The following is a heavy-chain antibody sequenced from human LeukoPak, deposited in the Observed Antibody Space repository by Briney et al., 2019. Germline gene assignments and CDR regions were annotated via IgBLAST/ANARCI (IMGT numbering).Heavy chain of an antibody. CDR1: GSTFSSYW. J-gene: IGHJ6*03. CDR2: IKQDGSEK. V-gene: IGHV3-7*01. D-gene: IGHD6-19*01. Sequence: PGGSLRLSCAASGSTFSSYWMSWVRQAPGKGLEWVANIKQDGSEKYYVDSVKGRFTISRDNAKNSLYLQMNSLRAEDTAVYYRARDVVAGGWYVGYYYYYMDVWGKGTTVTVSS. CDR3: ARDVVAGGWYVGYYYYYMDV.